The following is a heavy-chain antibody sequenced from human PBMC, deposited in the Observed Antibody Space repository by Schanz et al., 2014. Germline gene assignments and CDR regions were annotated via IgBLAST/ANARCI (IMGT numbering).Heavy chain of an antibody. Sequence: EVQLLESGGGLVQPGGSLRLSCEASGFSFTTYAMNWVRQAPGKGLEWVSYVSRSTPDIYYADSVKGRFTMSRDNAKNSVFLQMNSLRAEDTAVYYCVRDSFFAFDYWGQGTLVTVSS. D-gene: IGHD3-3*01. V-gene: IGHV3-48*01. CDR3: VRDSFFAFDY. J-gene: IGHJ4*02. CDR1: GFSFTTYA. CDR2: VSRSTPDI.